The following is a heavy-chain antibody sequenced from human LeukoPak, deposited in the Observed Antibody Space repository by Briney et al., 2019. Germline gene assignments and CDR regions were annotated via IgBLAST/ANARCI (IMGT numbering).Heavy chain of an antibody. D-gene: IGHD1-14*01. CDR1: GLTFSTSG. CDR2: IGPTGSDR. Sequence: SGGSLRLSCTASGLTFSTSGFNWVRQAPGKGLEWVASIGPTGSDRYHADSIKGRFPISRDNANNFLYLQMNSLKAEDTAVSYCATETNGRHYDYWGQGTLLTVSS. J-gene: IGHJ4*02. CDR3: ATETNGRHYDY. V-gene: IGHV3-21*06.